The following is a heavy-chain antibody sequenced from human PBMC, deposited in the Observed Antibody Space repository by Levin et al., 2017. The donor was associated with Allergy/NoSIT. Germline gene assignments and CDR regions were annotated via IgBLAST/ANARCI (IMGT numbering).Heavy chain of an antibody. J-gene: IGHJ4*02. D-gene: IGHD2-2*01. CDR2: IYDDGST. CDR3: TKGHYSGVYQ. CDR1: GFSVSTHY. Sequence: RAGGSLRLSCAASGFSVSTHYMTWVRQGPGKGLECVSVIYDDGSTYYADSVRGRFTISRDNSKNTLSLQMNSLRDDDTAVYYCTKGHYSGVYQWGQGTLVTVSS. V-gene: IGHV3-53*01.